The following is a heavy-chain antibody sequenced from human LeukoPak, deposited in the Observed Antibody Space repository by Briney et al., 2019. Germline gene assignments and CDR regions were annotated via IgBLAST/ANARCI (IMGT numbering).Heavy chain of an antibody. J-gene: IGHJ4*02. Sequence: GGSLRLSCAASGFTFSSYSMNWVRQAPGKGLEWVSSISSSSSHIYYADSVKGRFTISRDNAKNSLYLQMNSLRAEDTAVYYCARDLVTMVRGVIENDYWGQGTLVTVSS. CDR3: ARDLVTMVRGVIENDY. CDR2: ISSSSSHI. V-gene: IGHV3-21*01. CDR1: GFTFSSYS. D-gene: IGHD3-10*01.